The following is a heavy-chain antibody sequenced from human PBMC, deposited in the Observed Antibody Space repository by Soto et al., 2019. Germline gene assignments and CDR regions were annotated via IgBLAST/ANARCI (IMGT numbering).Heavy chain of an antibody. J-gene: IGHJ6*03. CDR3: ANLAKNYYHYMDV. CDR1: GFSFSDYY. D-gene: IGHD1-26*01. CDR2: ISTSGSST. V-gene: IGHV3-11*01. Sequence: QVQLVESGGGLVKPGGSLRLSCAASGFSFSDYYMSWIRQAPGKGMEWVSLISTSGSSTDYADSVKGRFTISRDNAKNSLSLQMNSLRAEDTAVYYWANLAKNYYHYMDVWGKGTTVTVSS.